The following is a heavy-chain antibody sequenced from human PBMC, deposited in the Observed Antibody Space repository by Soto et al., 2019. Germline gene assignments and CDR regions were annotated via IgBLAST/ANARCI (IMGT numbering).Heavy chain of an antibody. D-gene: IGHD1-1*01. V-gene: IGHV5-51*01. CDR1: GYSFTSYW. CDR2: IYPGDSDT. Sequence: GESLKISCKGSGYSFTSYWIGWVRPGSGKGLEWVGIIYPGDSDTRYSTSFQGQVTITADKSSSTAYLKWSSLKAWDTAMNYCARLNARVPRNYCYYYGMDVWGQGTTVTVSS. CDR3: ARLNARVPRNYCYYYGMDV. J-gene: IGHJ6*02.